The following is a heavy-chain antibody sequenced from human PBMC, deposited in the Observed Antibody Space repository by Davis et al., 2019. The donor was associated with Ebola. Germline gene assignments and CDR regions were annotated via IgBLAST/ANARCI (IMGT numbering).Heavy chain of an antibody. Sequence: SETLSLTCTVSGGSISSYYWSWIRQPPGKGLEWIGYIYYSGSTNYNPSLKSRVTISVDTSKNQFSLKLSSVTAADTAVHYCATRPSSETYFGVFDFWSQGTLVTVSS. V-gene: IGHV4-59*08. CDR2: IYYSGST. CDR3: ATRPSSETYFGVFDF. J-gene: IGHJ4*02. D-gene: IGHD3-10*01. CDR1: GGSISSYY.